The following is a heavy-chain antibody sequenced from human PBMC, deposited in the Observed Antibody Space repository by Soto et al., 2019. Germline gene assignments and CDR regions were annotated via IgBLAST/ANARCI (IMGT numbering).Heavy chain of an antibody. CDR1: GFSLSSSAVG. D-gene: IGHD6-19*01. CDR2: IYWNDDK. J-gene: IGHJ4*02. Sequence: QITLKESGPTLLKPTQTLTLTCTFSGFSLSSSAVGVNWIRQPPGKALEWLALIYWNDDKHYSPSLRSRLTITKDTSKIQVVLTMTNMDPVDTATYYCAHGSGWLSDYWGQGILVTVSS. CDR3: AHGSGWLSDY. V-gene: IGHV2-5*01.